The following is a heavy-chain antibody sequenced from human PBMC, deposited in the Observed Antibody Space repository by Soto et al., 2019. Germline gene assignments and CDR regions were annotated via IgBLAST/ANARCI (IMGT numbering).Heavy chain of an antibody. CDR1: SSSINSSNW. CDR2: IYHSGST. Sequence: SETRSLTCAVASSSINSSNWWSWVRQPPGQGLEWIGEIYHSGSTNYNPSLKSRVTISVDKSKNQFSLKLSSVTAADTAVYYCASVRGGYYYAMDVWGQGTTVT. V-gene: IGHV4-4*02. D-gene: IGHD3-10*02. J-gene: IGHJ6*02. CDR3: ASVRGGYYYAMDV.